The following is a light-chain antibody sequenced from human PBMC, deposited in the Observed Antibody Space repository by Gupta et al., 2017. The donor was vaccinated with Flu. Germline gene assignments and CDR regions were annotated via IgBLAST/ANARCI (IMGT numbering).Light chain of an antibody. CDR2: AAS. Sequence: SSLTVSVGDRVTITCRASESINNYLNWYKHKPGKAPKLLIYAASSCQRGVPSRFSGSGIGTDFSLTISRRQRDDFASYYCHQNDSYPQVTFGHGTKVDIK. J-gene: IGKJ3*01. CDR3: HQNDSYPQVT. V-gene: IGKV1-39*01. CDR1: ESINNY.